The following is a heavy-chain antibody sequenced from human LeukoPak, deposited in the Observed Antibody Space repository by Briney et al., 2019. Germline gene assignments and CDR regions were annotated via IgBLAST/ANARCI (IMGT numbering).Heavy chain of an antibody. J-gene: IGHJ2*01. D-gene: IGHD1-26*01. V-gene: IGHV3-7*01. CDR2: IKQDGSEK. CDR3: ARGHSGRYFWYFDL. CDR1: GFSFSSYW. Sequence: GGSLRLSCAASGFSFSSYWMSWVRQAPGKGLEWVANIKQDGSEKYYVDSVKGRFTISRDNAKNSVDLQMNSLRAEETAVYYCARGHSGRYFWYFDLWGRGTLVTVSS.